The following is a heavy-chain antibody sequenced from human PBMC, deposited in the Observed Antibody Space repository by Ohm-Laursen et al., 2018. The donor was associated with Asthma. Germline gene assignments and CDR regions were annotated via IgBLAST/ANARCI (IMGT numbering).Heavy chain of an antibody. CDR2: ISAYNGNT. Sequence: ASVKVSCKASGGTFSSYAISWVRQAPGQGLEWMGWISAYNGNTNYAQKLQGRVTMTTDTSTSTAYMELRSLRSDDTAVYYCARARSAQEFDYWGQGTLVTVSS. V-gene: IGHV1-18*01. J-gene: IGHJ4*02. D-gene: IGHD6-13*01. CDR3: ARARSAQEFDY. CDR1: GGTFSSYA.